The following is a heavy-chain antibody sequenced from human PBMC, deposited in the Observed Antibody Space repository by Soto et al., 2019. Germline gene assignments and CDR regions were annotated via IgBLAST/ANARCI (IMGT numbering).Heavy chain of an antibody. V-gene: IGHV1-58*01. Sequence: GASVKVSCKASGFTFTSSAVQWVRQARGQRLEWIGWIVVGSGNTNYAQKFQERVTITRDMSTSTAYMELSSLRSEDTAVYYCAAGRITIFGVVVPSCIDVWGQGTTVTVSS. CDR3: AAGRITIFGVVVPSCIDV. D-gene: IGHD3-3*01. CDR1: GFTFTSSA. CDR2: IVVGSGNT. J-gene: IGHJ6*02.